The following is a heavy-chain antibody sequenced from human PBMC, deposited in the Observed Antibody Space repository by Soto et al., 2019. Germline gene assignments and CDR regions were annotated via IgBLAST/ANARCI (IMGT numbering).Heavy chain of an antibody. CDR3: ARDADILTGSDAFDI. D-gene: IGHD3-9*01. CDR1: GFTFSDYY. Sequence: QVQLVESGGGLVKPGGSLRLSCAASGFTFSDYYMSWIRQAPGKGLEWVSYIGSSSSYTNYADSVKGRFTISRDNAKNSLYLQMNSLRDEDTAVYYCARDADILTGSDAFDIWGQGTMVTVSS. J-gene: IGHJ3*02. CDR2: IGSSSSYT. V-gene: IGHV3-11*05.